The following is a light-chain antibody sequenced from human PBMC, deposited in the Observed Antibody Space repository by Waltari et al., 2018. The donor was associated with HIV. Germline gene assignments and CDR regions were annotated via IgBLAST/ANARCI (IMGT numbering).Light chain of an antibody. V-gene: IGKV1-NL1*01. CDR1: QDISNS. CDR2: GAF. Sequence: DIQMTQSPSSLSASIGDTVSIPCRASQDISNSVSWFQQQPGKVPKLLVHGAFTLQRGVPSSFSGSGSGTDYTLTISGLQAEDFATYFCQQYYGVPLTFGGGTRVDI. J-gene: IGKJ4*01. CDR3: QQYYGVPLT.